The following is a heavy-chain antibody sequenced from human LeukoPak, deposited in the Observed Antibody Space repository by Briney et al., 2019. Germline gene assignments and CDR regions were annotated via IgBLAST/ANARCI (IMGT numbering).Heavy chain of an antibody. J-gene: IGHJ6*02. D-gene: IGHD1-26*01. CDR2: IYPGDSDT. CDR3: ARGDLGATDYYGMDV. Sequence: GESLKISCKGSGYSFTSYWIGWVRQMPGKGLEWMGIIYPGDSDTRYSPSFQGQVTISADKSISTAYLQWSSLKASDTAVYYCARGDLGATDYYGMDVWGQGTTVTVS. V-gene: IGHV5-51*01. CDR1: GYSFTSYW.